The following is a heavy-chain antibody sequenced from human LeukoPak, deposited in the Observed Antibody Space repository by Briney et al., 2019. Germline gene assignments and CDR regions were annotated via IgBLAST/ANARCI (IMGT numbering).Heavy chain of an antibody. CDR3: AREAYSSSPPDYYYYYGMDV. J-gene: IGHJ6*02. CDR2: IYTSGST. CDR1: GGSISSYY. V-gene: IGHV4-4*07. Sequence: SETLSLTCTVSGGSISSYYWSRIRQPAGKGLEWIGRIYTSGSTNYNPSLKSRVTMSVDTSKNQFSLKLSSVTAADTAVYYCAREAYSSSPPDYYYYYGMDVWGQGTTVTVSS. D-gene: IGHD6-13*01.